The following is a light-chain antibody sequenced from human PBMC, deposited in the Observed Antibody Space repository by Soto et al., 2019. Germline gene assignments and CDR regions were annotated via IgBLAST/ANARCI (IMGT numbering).Light chain of an antibody. CDR2: GAY. V-gene: IGKV3-15*01. CDR1: QSIRTN. Sequence: EIVLTQSPATLAVSAGGRATLSCRASQSIRTNVAWYQQLPGQAPRRLVYGAYTRATGVPARFSGSGSGIEFTLTIRSLLSKDSAFYYCQQHFTWPLTWTFVPGTKVQIK. CDR3: QQHFTWPLTWT. J-gene: IGKJ1*01.